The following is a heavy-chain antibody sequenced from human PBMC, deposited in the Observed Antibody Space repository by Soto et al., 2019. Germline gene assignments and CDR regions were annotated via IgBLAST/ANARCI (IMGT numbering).Heavy chain of an antibody. CDR1: GFIFSTFG. CDR2: IFYSGSGR. J-gene: IGHJ4*02. V-gene: IGHV3-64D*06. Sequence: PGGSLRLSCSASGFIFSTFGMFWVRQAPGQGLEYVSAIFYSGSGRYYADPVRGRFTVSRDNSKNMFYLQMSSLRVEDTALYFCVGRASRVFSRFCRLDFWGQGTQVTVSS. CDR3: VGRASRVFSRFCRLDF. D-gene: IGHD3-3*01.